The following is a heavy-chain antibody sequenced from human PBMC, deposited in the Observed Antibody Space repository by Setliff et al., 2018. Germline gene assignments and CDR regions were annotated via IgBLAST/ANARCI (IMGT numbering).Heavy chain of an antibody. CDR1: GYTFTNYG. V-gene: IGHV1-18*01. D-gene: IGHD6-25*01. CDR3: ARAGLAAAGRKGVFDH. CDR2: ISAYTGNT. Sequence: ASVKVSCKASGYTFTNYGINWVRQAPGQGLEWMGWISAYTGNTNYAQKLQGRVSMTTDTSTSTAYMELRSLTSDDTAVYYCARAGLAAAGRKGVFDHWGQGTLVTVSS. J-gene: IGHJ4*02.